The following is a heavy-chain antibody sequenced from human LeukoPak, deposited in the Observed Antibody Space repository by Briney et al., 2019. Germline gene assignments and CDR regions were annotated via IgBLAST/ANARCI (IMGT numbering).Heavy chain of an antibody. CDR1: GFTFSSYA. Sequence: GGSLRLSCAASGFTFSSYAMSWVRQAPGKGLEWVSVIYSGGSTYYADSVKGRFTISRDNSKNTLYLQMSSLRAEDTAVYYCARDPDPSYYGMDVWGQGTTVTVSS. V-gene: IGHV3-53*01. CDR3: ARDPDPSYYGMDV. J-gene: IGHJ6*02. CDR2: IYSGGST.